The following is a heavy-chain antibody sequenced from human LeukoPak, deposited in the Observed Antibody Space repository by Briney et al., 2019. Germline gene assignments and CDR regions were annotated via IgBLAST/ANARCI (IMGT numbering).Heavy chain of an antibody. Sequence: PGGSLRLSCAASGFTFSSYAMSWVRQAPGKGLEWVSRISSDGSITSYADSVKGRFTVSRDNARNTLYLQMNSLRAEDTAVYYCARGPYSGSATYYNDYWGQGTLVTVSS. CDR1: GFTFSSYA. D-gene: IGHD3-10*01. V-gene: IGHV3-74*01. CDR2: ISSDGSIT. J-gene: IGHJ4*02. CDR3: ARGPYSGSATYYNDY.